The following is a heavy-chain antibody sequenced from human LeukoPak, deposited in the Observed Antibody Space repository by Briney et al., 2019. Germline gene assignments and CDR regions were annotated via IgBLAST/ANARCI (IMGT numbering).Heavy chain of an antibody. J-gene: IGHJ4*02. CDR1: GASIRSYY. D-gene: IGHD6-19*01. CDR2: IYYSGST. CDR3: TRHEYNRGWNPFAT. Sequence: SETQTLTCAVSGASIRSYYWNWTRQPPGKGLEWIGYIYYSGSTNYNPALKSRVTISVDTSKNQFSLKLSSVTAADTAMYYCTRHEYNRGWNPFATGGQATRVTVSS. V-gene: IGHV4-59*08.